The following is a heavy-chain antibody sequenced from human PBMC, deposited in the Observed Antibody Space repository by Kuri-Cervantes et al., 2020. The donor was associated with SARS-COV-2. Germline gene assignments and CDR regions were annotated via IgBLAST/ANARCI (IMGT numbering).Heavy chain of an antibody. V-gene: IGHV1-45*02. Sequence: SVKVSCKASAYTFTYRYLHWVRQAPGQALEWMGWITPFNDNTNYAQKCQDRVTITRDRSMSTAYMELRSLRSDDTAVYYCARARRLPSAMDVWGKGTTVTVSS. CDR3: ARARRLPSAMDV. CDR1: AYTFTYRY. CDR2: ITPFNDNT. J-gene: IGHJ6*03. D-gene: IGHD5-18*01.